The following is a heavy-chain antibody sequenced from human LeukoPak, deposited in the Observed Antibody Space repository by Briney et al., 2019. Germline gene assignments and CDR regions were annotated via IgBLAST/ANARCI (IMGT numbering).Heavy chain of an antibody. J-gene: IGHJ4*02. V-gene: IGHV4-34*01. CDR1: GGSFSGYY. CDR2: INHSGST. D-gene: IGHD1-26*01. CDR3: ARGDRGSYY. Sequence: SETLSLTCAVYGGSFSGYYWSWIRQPPGKGLEWIGEINHSGSTDYNPSLKSRVTISVDTSKNQFSLKLSSVTAADTAVYYCARGDRGSYYWGQGTLVTVSS.